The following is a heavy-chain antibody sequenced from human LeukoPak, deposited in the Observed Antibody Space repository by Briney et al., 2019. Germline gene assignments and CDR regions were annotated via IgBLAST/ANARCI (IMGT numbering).Heavy chain of an antibody. V-gene: IGHV3-48*04. J-gene: IGHJ4*02. Sequence: GGSLRLSCAASGFTFSSYSMNWVRQAPGKGLEWVSYISSSGSTIYYADSVKGRFTISRDNAKNSLYLQMNSLRAEDTAVYYCARDSTVTTYFDYWGQGTLVTVSS. CDR2: ISSSGSTI. D-gene: IGHD4-17*01. CDR1: GFTFSSYS. CDR3: ARDSTVTTYFDY.